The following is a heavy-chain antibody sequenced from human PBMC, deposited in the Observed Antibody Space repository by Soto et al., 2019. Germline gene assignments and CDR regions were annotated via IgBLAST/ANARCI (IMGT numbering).Heavy chain of an antibody. CDR1: GGSISSGDYY. V-gene: IGHV4-30-4*01. J-gene: IGHJ4*02. CDR2: IYHSGST. D-gene: IGHD7-27*01. CDR3: ARNWDIHRTYFDD. Sequence: SETLSLTCTVPGGSISSGDYYWSWIRQPPGKGLEWIGHIYHSGSTYYNPSLKSRVNISVDTSKNQFSLNLSSVTAADTAVYYCARNWDIHRTYFDDWGQGTLVTVSS.